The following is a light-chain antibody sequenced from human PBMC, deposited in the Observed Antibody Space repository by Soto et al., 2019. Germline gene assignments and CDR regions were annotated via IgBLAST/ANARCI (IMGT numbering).Light chain of an antibody. CDR3: QQHNSYPLT. Sequence: IQLTQSPSSLSASVGDRVTITCRASQGIGCHLAWYQQNPGKAPKFLIYAAASLQSGVPSRFSGTGSGTEFTLTISSLQPEDFATYYCQQHNSYPLTFGGGTKVEI. V-gene: IGKV1-9*01. J-gene: IGKJ4*01. CDR2: AAA. CDR1: QGIGCH.